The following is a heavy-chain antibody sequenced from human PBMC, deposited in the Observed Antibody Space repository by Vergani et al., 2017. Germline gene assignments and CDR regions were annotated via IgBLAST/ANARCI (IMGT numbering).Heavy chain of an antibody. CDR2: IYPGDSDT. CDR1: GYSFTSYC. V-gene: IGHV5-51*01. J-gene: IGHJ3*02. Sequence: EVQLVQSGAEVKKPRESLKISCKASGYSFTSYCIGWVRQMPGEGLEWMGIIYPGDSDTRYSPSFQGQVTISADKSISAAFLHWSSVKASDTAMYYCVRQVWMTPWAYHIWGQGTMVAVSS. D-gene: IGHD1-14*01. CDR3: VRQVWMTPWAYHI.